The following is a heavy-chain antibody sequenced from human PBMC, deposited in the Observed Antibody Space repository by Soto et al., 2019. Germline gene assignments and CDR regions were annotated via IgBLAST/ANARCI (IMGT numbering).Heavy chain of an antibody. J-gene: IGHJ4*02. CDR2: ISGSGGTT. V-gene: IGHV3-23*01. D-gene: IGHD6-19*01. CDR1: GFTFSSYA. CDR3: ARHGPWSSSGPNYFDY. Sequence: GGSLRLSCAASGFTFSSYAMSWVRQAPGKGLEWVSAISGSGGTTYYADSVKGRFTFSRDNSKNSLYLQMNSLRAEDTAVYYCARHGPWSSSGPNYFDYWGQGTLVTVSS.